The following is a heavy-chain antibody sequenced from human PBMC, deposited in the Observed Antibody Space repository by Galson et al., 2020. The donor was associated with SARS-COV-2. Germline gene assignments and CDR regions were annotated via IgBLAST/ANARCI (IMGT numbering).Heavy chain of an antibody. J-gene: IGHJ3*01. CDR2: IYYSGST. D-gene: IGHD3-10*01. Sequence: ASETLSLTCTVSGGSISSYYWSWIRHPPGKGLEWIGYIYYSGSTNYNPSLKSRVTITVDTSKNQFSLKLSPVTAADTAVYYCARVWFGELLGPPECGLDVWGQGTMVTVSS. CDR3: ARVWFGELLGPPECGLDV. CDR1: GGSISSYY. V-gene: IGHV4-59*01.